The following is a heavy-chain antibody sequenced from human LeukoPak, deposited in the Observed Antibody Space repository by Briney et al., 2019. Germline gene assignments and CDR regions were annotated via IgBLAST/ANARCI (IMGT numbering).Heavy chain of an antibody. V-gene: IGHV3-30-3*01. Sequence: GGSLRLSCAASGFTFSSYAMHWVRQAPGKGLEWVAVISYDGSNKYYADSVKGRFTISRDNSKNTLYVQMNSLRAEDTAVYYCARGGPSSIESQLDYWGQGTLVTVSS. CDR3: ARGGPSSIESQLDY. CDR2: ISYDGSNK. D-gene: IGHD6-6*01. CDR1: GFTFSSYA. J-gene: IGHJ4*02.